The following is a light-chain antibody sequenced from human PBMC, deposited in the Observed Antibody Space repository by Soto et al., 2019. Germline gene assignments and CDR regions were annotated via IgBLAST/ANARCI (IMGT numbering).Light chain of an antibody. CDR1: ISDVGSYHR. CDR3: SLYTSSSTYV. V-gene: IGLV2-18*01. CDR2: DVS. J-gene: IGLJ7*01. Sequence: QSVLTQPPSVSGSPGQSVTISCTGTISDVGSYHRVSWYQQSPGTAPKVLIYDVSNRPSGVPDRFSGSRSGKTASLTISGLQADDEADYYCSLYTSSSTYVFGPGTQLTVL.